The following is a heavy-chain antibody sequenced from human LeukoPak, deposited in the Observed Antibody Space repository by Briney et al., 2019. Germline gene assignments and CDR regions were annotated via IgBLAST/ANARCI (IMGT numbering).Heavy chain of an antibody. J-gene: IGHJ6*03. V-gene: IGHV4-59*12. CDR2: IYYSGST. CDR1: GGSISSYY. Sequence: SETLSLTCTVSGGSISSYYWSWIRQPPGKGLEWIGYIYYSGSTNYNPSLKSRVTISVDTSKNQFSLKLSSVTAADTAVYYCARDRGVGYYGSGSYWGWGDYYYYYMDVWGKGTTVTISS. CDR3: ARDRGVGYYGSGSYWGWGDYYYYYMDV. D-gene: IGHD3-10*01.